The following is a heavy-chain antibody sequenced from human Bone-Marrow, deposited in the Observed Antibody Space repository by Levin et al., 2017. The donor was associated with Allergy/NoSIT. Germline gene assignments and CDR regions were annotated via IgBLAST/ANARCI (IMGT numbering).Heavy chain of an antibody. Sequence: KASETLSLTCAVYGGSFSGYYWSWIRQPPGKGLEWIGEINHSGSTNYNPSLKSRVTISVDTSKNQFSLKLSSVTAADTAVYYCARVALICGGDCYPRTNWFDPWGQGTLVTVSS. V-gene: IGHV4-34*01. J-gene: IGHJ5*02. D-gene: IGHD2-21*02. CDR2: INHSGST. CDR3: ARVALICGGDCYPRTNWFDP. CDR1: GGSFSGYY.